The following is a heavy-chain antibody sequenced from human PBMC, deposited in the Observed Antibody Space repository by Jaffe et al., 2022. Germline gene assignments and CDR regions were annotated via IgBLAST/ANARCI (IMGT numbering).Heavy chain of an antibody. CDR2: IIPIFGTA. CDR3: ARVDYYDSSGYSYYFDY. D-gene: IGHD3-22*01. J-gene: IGHJ4*02. CDR1: GGTFSSYA. Sequence: QVQLVQSGAEVKKPGSSVKVSCKASGGTFSSYAISWVRQAPGQGLEWMGGIIPIFGTANYAQKFQGRVTITTDESTSTAYMELSSLRSEDTAVYYCARVDYYDSSGYSYYFDYWGQGTLVTVSS. V-gene: IGHV1-69*05.